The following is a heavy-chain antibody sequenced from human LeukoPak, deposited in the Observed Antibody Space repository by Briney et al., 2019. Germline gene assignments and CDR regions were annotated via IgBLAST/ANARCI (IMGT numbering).Heavy chain of an antibody. CDR2: MSYDGSNK. V-gene: IGHV3-30*04. D-gene: IGHD6-19*01. J-gene: IGHJ4*02. CDR3: ARDRSLDY. Sequence: PGRSLRLSCAASGFTFSSYAMHWVRQAPGKGLEWVAVMSYDGSNKYYADSVKGRFTISRDNSKNTLYLQMNSLRGEDTAVYYCARDRSLDYWGQGTLVTVSS. CDR1: GFTFSSYA.